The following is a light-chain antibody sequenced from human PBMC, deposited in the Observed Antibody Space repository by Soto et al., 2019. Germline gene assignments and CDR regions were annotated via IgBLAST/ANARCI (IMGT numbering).Light chain of an antibody. Sequence: DIVITRTRYSLAMSLGEMAPINCKSIHSVLFSCNNRNYLSWLHQRPGQPPRLLIYQVSKRFSGVPDRFSGSGAGTHFTLKISRVESEDVGIYSCMQAKELSTFGQGTKVDIK. CDR1: HSVLFSCNNRNY. CDR2: QVS. CDR3: MQAKELST. J-gene: IGKJ1*01. V-gene: IGKV2-24*01.